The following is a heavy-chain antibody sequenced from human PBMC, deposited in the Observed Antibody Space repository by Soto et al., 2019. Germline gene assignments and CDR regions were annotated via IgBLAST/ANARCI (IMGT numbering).Heavy chain of an antibody. Sequence: QVQLVQSAAEVRRPGASVKVSCRTSGYAFSTYLMHWVRPAPGQGLEWMGILNPTAGRTSYSQKFQGRVTMTSDASTSPAYMELTGLRSDDTGVYYCARALRGGLPGVTPAYWGQGTLVTVSS. CDR1: GYAFSTYL. CDR2: LNPTAGRT. CDR3: ARALRGGLPGVTPAY. V-gene: IGHV1-46*01. D-gene: IGHD2-21*02. J-gene: IGHJ4*02.